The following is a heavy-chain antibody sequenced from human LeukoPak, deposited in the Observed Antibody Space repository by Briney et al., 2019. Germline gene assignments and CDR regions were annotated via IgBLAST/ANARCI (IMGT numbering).Heavy chain of an antibody. CDR1: GFTLSNYD. CDR3: ARSSYSSSSSV. D-gene: IGHD6-6*01. J-gene: IGHJ3*01. CDR2: IGTLRDT. Sequence: PGGSLRLSCAASGFTLSNYDMHWVRQTAGKGLEWVSAIGTLRDTYYADSVKGRFTMSRDNAKNSLYLQINSLRAEDTAVYYCARSSYSSSSSVWGQGTMVTVSS. V-gene: IGHV3-13*01.